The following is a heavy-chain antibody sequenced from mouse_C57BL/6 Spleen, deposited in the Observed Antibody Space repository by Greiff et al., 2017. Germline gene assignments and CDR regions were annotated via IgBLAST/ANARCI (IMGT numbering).Heavy chain of an antibody. J-gene: IGHJ2*01. V-gene: IGHV3-6*01. CDR3: ARGQGLSRYYFDY. D-gene: IGHD1-1*01. Sequence: EVQLVESGPGLVKPSQSLSLTCSVPGYSITSGYYWNWIRQFPGNKLEWMGYISYDGSNNYNPSLKNRISITRDTTKNQFFLKLNSVTTEDTATYYCARGQGLSRYYFDYWGQGTTLTV. CDR2: ISYDGSN. CDR1: GYSITSGYY.